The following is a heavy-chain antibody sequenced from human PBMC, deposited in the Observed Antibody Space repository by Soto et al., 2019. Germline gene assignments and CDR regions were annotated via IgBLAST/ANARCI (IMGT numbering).Heavy chain of an antibody. CDR1: GFTFDDYA. CDR3: AKDIVGPSD. D-gene: IGHD1-26*01. J-gene: IGHJ4*02. V-gene: IGHV3-9*01. CDR2: ISWNSGSI. Sequence: PGGSLRLSCAASGFTFDDYAMHWVRQAPGKGLEWVSGISWNSGSIGYADSVKGRFTTSRDNAKNSLYLQMNSLRAEDTALYYCAKDIVGPSDWGQGTLVTVSS.